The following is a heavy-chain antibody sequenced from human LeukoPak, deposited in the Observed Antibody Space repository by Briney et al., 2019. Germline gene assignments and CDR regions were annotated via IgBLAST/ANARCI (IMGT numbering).Heavy chain of an antibody. J-gene: IGHJ4*02. V-gene: IGHV3-20*04. Sequence: GGSLRLSCAASGFTFNSYAMSWVRQAPGKGLEWVSGINWNGGSTGYADSVKGRFTISRDNAKNSLYLQMNSLRAEDTALYYCARERPRYYYDSSGYYYFGGQGTLVTVSS. CDR3: ARERPRYYYDSSGYYYF. CDR1: GFTFNSYA. D-gene: IGHD3-22*01. CDR2: INWNGGST.